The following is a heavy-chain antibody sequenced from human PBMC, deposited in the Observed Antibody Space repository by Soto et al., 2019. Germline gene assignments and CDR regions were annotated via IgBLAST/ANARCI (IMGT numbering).Heavy chain of an antibody. CDR1: GETFASYN. Sequence: QVRLIQSGPQVRKTGSSVRDTCEPSGETFASYNIAWVRQAPGQGLEWMGKITPVFGSVRYSQSFQGRLTITADRSTGTSHMELSDLRLDDSSVYFCAREPLSIHADGLAPWGQVTLVTVSS. CDR2: ITPVFGSV. CDR3: AREPLSIHADGLAP. J-gene: IGHJ5*02. V-gene: IGHV1-69*08.